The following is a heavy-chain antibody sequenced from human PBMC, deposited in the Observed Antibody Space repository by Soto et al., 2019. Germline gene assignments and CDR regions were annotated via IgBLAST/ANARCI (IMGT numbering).Heavy chain of an antibody. CDR2: INPNSGGT. CDR3: ARAPSITIFGVDYYYYGMDV. V-gene: IGHV1-2*02. CDR1: GYSFTGDY. D-gene: IGHD3-3*01. J-gene: IGHJ6*02. Sequence: ALVKRSCKSSGYSFTGDYVHWGRQDPGQGLEWMGWINPNSGGTNYAQKFQGRVTMTRDTSISTAYMELSRLRSDDTAVYYCARAPSITIFGVDYYYYGMDVLGQGTTVTVSS.